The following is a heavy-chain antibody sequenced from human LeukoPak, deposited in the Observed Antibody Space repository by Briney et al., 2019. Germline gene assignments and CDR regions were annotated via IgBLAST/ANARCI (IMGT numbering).Heavy chain of an antibody. CDR1: GFIFDDYA. D-gene: IGHD6-19*01. Sequence: GGSLRLSCAASGFIFDDYAMHWVRQAPGKGLEWVSGISWNSGGIGYADSVKGRFTISRDSAKKSLYLQMNSLRAEDTALYYCAKDFYRAVAGSIGFWGQGILVTVSS. CDR2: ISWNSGGI. CDR3: AKDFYRAVAGSIGF. J-gene: IGHJ4*02. V-gene: IGHV3-9*01.